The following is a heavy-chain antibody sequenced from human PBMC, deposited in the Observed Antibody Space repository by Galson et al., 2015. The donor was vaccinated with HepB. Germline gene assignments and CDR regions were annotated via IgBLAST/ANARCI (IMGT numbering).Heavy chain of an antibody. D-gene: IGHD3-10*01. CDR1: GFTFSSYE. CDR3: ARLSRWHYYGSVSGAFDI. Sequence: SLRLSCAASGFTFSSYEMNWVRQAPGKGLEWVSYISSSGSTIYYADSVKGRFTISRDNAKNSLYLQMNSLRAEDTAVYYCARLSRWHYYGSVSGAFDIWGQGTMVTVSS. CDR2: ISSSGSTI. V-gene: IGHV3-48*03. J-gene: IGHJ3*02.